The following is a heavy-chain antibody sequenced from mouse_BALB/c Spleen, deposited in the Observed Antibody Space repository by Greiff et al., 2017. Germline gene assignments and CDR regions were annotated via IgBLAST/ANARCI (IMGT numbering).Heavy chain of an antibody. Sequence: QVQLQQSGAELAKPGASVKMSCKASGYTFTSYWMHWVKQRPGQGLEWIGYINPSTGYTEYNQKFKDKATLTADKSSSTAYMQLSSLTSEDSAVYYCARLTEAMDYWGQGTSVTVSS. J-gene: IGHJ4*01. CDR1: GYTFTSYW. V-gene: IGHV1-7*01. CDR3: ARLTEAMDY. CDR2: INPSTGYT.